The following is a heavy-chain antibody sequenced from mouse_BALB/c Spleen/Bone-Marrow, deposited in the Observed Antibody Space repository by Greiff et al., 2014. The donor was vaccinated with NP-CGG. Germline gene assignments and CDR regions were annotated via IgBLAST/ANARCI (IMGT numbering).Heavy chain of an antibody. CDR2: IWGDGST. Sequence: VKLVESGPGLVAPSQSLSITCTVSGFSLTGYGVSWVRQSPGKGLEWLGMIWGDGSTDYNSALKSRLSISKDNSKSQVFLKMNSLQTDDTARSYCARDSFLITRALDYWGQGTSVTVSS. CDR1: GFSLTGYG. J-gene: IGHJ4*01. D-gene: IGHD2-4*01. V-gene: IGHV2-6-7*01. CDR3: ARDSFLITRALDY.